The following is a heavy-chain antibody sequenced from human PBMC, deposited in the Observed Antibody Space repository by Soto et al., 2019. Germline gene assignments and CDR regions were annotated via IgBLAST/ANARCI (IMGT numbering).Heavy chain of an antibody. V-gene: IGHV3-74*01. D-gene: IGHD6-13*01. CDR2: INSDGTIT. CDR1: GFTFSDYW. CDR3: ARATTAAAAILDY. J-gene: IGHJ4*02. Sequence: EVPLVESGGGLVQPGGSLRLSCAASGFTFSDYWMHWVRQTPGKGPVWLSRINSDGTITNYADSVKGRFTISRDNXKNTLYLQMNSLRVDDTAIFYCARATTAAAAILDYWGQGSLVTVSS.